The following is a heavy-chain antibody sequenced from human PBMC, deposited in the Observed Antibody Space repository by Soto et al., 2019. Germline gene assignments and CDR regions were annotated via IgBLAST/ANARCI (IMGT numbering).Heavy chain of an antibody. J-gene: IGHJ4*02. CDR1: GGSLSGYY. Sequence: QVQLQQRGAGLLKPSETLSLTCVVYGGSLSGYYWSWIRQLPGKGLEWMGEITPGGSAAYHPSLGRRAAISLDTSKNQISLELNSVTVADTAIYYCVRGGGWRWTPAWGQGTLVTVSS. D-gene: IGHD3-3*01. CDR3: VRGGGWRWTPA. CDR2: ITPGGSA. V-gene: IGHV4-34*01.